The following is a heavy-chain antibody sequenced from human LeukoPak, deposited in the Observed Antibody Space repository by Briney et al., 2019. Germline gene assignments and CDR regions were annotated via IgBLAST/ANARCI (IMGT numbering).Heavy chain of an antibody. CDR3: ARYFFSGSGSYYSPSVYYYGVDV. CDR1: GGTFSSYA. CDR2: IIPIFGTA. J-gene: IGHJ6*04. V-gene: IGHV1-69*06. Sequence: ASVKVSCKASGGTFSSYAISWVRQAPGQGLEWMGGIIPIFGTANYAQKFQGRVTITADKSTSTAYMELSSLRSEDTAVYYCARYFFSGSGSYYSPSVYYYGVDVWGKGTTVTVSS. D-gene: IGHD3-10*01.